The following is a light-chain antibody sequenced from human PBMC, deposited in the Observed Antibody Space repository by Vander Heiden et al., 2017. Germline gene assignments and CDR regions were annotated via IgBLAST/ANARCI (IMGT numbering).Light chain of an antibody. J-gene: IGKJ1*01. CDR3: QQSYTTLRT. CDR2: AAS. Sequence: IQMTQPPSSLSASVGDRVTITCLASQSISSYLNWYQQKPGKAPKLLIYAASSLQSGVPSRFSGSGSGTDFTLTISSLQPEDFAAYYCQQSYTTLRTFGQGTKVEIK. CDR1: QSISSY. V-gene: IGKV1-39*01.